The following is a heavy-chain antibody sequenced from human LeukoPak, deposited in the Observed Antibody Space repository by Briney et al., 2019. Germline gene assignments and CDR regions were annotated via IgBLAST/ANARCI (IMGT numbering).Heavy chain of an antibody. CDR3: ARHCSGGSCYDY. V-gene: IGHV3-66*02. Sequence: GGSLRLSCAASGFTVSSNYMSWVRQAPGKGLEWVSVIYNGGSTYYADSVKGRFTISRDNSKNTLYLQMNSLRAEDTAVYYCARHCSGGSCYDYWGQGTLVTVSS. CDR2: IYNGGST. D-gene: IGHD2-15*01. J-gene: IGHJ4*02. CDR1: GFTVSSNY.